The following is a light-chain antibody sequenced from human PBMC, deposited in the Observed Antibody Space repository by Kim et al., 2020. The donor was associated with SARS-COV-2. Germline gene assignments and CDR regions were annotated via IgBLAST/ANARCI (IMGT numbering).Light chain of an antibody. V-gene: IGKV1-5*01. CDR2: HAS. CDR1: QSLSTW. Sequence: STLSASVGDRVTITCRASQSLSTWMAWYQQKPGKAPKLLIYHASSLQSGVPSRFGGSGSGTEFTLSINNLQPDDFATYYCQHLGTFGLGTKVDIK. CDR3: QHLGT. J-gene: IGKJ3*01.